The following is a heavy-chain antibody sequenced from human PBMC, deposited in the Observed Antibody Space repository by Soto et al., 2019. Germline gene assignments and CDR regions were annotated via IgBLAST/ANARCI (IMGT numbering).Heavy chain of an antibody. CDR1: GGSISSGGYY. J-gene: IGHJ4*02. CDR3: ARGDSSWYYFDY. CDR2: IYYSGST. D-gene: IGHD3-22*01. Sequence: QVQLQESGPGRVKPPQTLSLTCTFSGGSISSGGYYWSWIRQHPGKGLEWIGYIYYSGSTYYNPSLKSRVTISVDTSKNQFSLKLSSVTAADTAVYYCARGDSSWYYFDYWGQGTLVTVSS. V-gene: IGHV4-31*03.